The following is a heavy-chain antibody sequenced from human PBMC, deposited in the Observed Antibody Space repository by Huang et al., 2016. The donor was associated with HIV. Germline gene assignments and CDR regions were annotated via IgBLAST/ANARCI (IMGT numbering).Heavy chain of an antibody. V-gene: IGHV4-34*01. D-gene: IGHD3-16*01. Sequence: QVQLHQWGAGLLKPSENLSLTCAVYGGSFSGPNWTWIRQTPGKGLEWIGEIKQSGRTNYSPSLKRRVTISLDTSKNQVSLRLRSVTAADTAVYYCARGRGDARGFLGLDFWGQGTLVTVSS. CDR1: GGSFSGPN. CDR3: ARGRGDARGFLGLDF. J-gene: IGHJ4*02. CDR2: IKQSGRT.